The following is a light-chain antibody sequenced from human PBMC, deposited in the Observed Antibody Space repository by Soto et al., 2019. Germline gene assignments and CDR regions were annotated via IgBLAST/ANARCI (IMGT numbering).Light chain of an antibody. CDR3: SSYTFTTTVV. V-gene: IGLV2-14*01. J-gene: IGLJ2*01. CDR2: EVS. CDR1: SSDIGAYTF. Sequence: QSVLTQPASVSGSPGQSITISCTGTSSDIGAYTFVSWYQHHPGQAPKLIIYEVSNRPSGVSHRFSGSKSGNTASLTISGLQAEDEADYYCSSYTFTTTVVFGGGTKLTVL.